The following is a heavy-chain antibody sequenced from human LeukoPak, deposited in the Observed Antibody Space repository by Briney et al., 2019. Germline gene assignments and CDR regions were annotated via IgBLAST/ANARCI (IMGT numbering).Heavy chain of an antibody. J-gene: IGHJ4*02. CDR2: ISNSGSIL. V-gene: IGHV3-48*03. Sequence: GGSLRLSCAASGFTFSSYEMNWVRQAPGKRPEWVSYISNSGSILYYADSVRGRFTISRDNAKNSLFLQMNSLRAEDTAVYYCAKDRGIISDYWGQGTLATVSS. D-gene: IGHD3-10*01. CDR3: AKDRGIISDY. CDR1: GFTFSSYE.